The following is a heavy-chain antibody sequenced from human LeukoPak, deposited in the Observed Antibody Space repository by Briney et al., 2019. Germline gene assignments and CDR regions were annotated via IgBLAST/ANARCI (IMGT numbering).Heavy chain of an antibody. CDR2: MNPNSGNP. CDR1: VYTFTSYD. D-gene: IGHD3-10*01. V-gene: IGHV1-8*01. CDR3: VAGSGHAFDI. Sequence: GASVSVSCTASVYTFTSYDINWVRQAPGQGLEWMGWMNPNSGNPGHAQKLQGRVTMPRNTSISTAYMELSSLRSEDTAVYYCVAGSGHAFDIWGQGTMVTVSS. J-gene: IGHJ3*02.